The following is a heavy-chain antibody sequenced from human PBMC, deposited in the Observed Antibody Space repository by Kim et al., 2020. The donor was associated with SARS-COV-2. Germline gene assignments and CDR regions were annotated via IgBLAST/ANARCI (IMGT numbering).Heavy chain of an antibody. J-gene: IGHJ4*02. CDR2: T. D-gene: IGHD5-12*01. Sequence: TYYAHSVGGRFTISRDNSKNTHYLQMQSLRAEDTAVYYCAARRSGYYFDYWGQGALVTVSS. V-gene: IGHV3-23*01. CDR3: AARRSGYYFDY.